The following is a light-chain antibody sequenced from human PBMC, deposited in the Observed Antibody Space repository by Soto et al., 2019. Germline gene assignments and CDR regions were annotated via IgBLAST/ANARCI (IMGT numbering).Light chain of an antibody. CDR1: SSDIGTYDF. Sequence: QSVLTQPASVSGSPGQSITISCTGTSSDIGTYDFVSWYQQHPGTAPKLILYDVTNRPPGLSDRFSGSKSGNTASLLISGLQADDEADYFCSSYSKDRTLLFGGGTKVTVL. CDR3: SSYSKDRTLL. V-gene: IGLV2-14*03. CDR2: DVT. J-gene: IGLJ2*01.